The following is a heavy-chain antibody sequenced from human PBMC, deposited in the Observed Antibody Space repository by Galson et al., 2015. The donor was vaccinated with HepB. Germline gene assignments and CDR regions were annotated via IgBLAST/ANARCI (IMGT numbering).Heavy chain of an antibody. D-gene: IGHD1-26*01. CDR1: GFTFSSYS. CDR3: ARDGRVSGSYIDYYYGMDV. Sequence: SLRLSCAASGFTFSSYSMNWVRQAPGKGLEWVSYISSSSSTIYYADSVKGRFTISRDNAKNSLYLQMNSLRAEDTAVYYCARDGRVSGSYIDYYYGMDVRGQGTTVTVSS. J-gene: IGHJ6*02. CDR2: ISSSSSTI. V-gene: IGHV3-48*01.